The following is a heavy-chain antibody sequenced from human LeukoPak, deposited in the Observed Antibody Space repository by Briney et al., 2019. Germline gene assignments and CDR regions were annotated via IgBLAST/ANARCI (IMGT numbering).Heavy chain of an antibody. CDR2: ISYDGSNM. Sequence: PGGSLRLSCAASGFTFINYDMHWVRQAPGKGLEWVALISYDGSNMYYADSVKGRFTISRDNSKNTLYLQMNSLRAEDTAVYYCAKVAKYCSAGVCRDGDYDAFDIWGQGTMVTVSS. CDR1: GFTFINYD. D-gene: IGHD2-8*02. V-gene: IGHV3-30*18. J-gene: IGHJ3*02. CDR3: AKVAKYCSAGVCRDGDYDAFDI.